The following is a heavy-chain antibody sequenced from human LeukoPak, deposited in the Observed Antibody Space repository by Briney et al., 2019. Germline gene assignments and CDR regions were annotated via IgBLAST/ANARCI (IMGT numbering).Heavy chain of an antibody. V-gene: IGHV3-30-3*01. D-gene: IGHD2-15*01. CDR3: TREVWYDALSFDY. J-gene: IGHJ4*02. CDR2: ISYDGSHK. Sequence: GTSLRLSCAASGFTFSTYAMHWVRQAPGKGLEWVAVISYDGSHKYYADSVKRRFTISRDNSKNMLELQMNSLTTEDTAVYYCTREVWYDALSFDYWGQGTLVSVSS. CDR1: GFTFSTYA.